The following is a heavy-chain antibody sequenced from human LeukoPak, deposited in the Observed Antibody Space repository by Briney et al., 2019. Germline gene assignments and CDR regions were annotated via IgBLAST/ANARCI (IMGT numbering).Heavy chain of an antibody. CDR3: ARGRGPLGDY. D-gene: IGHD3-16*01. CDR1: GFTFSSYW. J-gene: IGHJ4*02. CDR2: INTDGITT. Sequence: GGSLRLSCAASGFTFSSYWMHWVRQAPGKGLVWVSRINTDGITTSYADSVKGRFTISRDSAKNTLYLQMNSLRAEDTAVYYCARGRGPLGDYWGQGTLVTVSS. V-gene: IGHV3-74*01.